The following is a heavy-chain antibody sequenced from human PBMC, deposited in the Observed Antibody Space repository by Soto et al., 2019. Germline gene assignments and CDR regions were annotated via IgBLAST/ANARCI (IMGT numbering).Heavy chain of an antibody. D-gene: IGHD2-15*01. CDR1: GGTFRNYA. CDR2: IIPIFRTT. CDR3: ARGSRDCSGGGFFPLPTAEYFQH. J-gene: IGHJ1*01. V-gene: IGHV1-69*01. Sequence: QVQLVQSGAEVKRPGSSVKVSCKASGGTFRNYALSWVRQAPGHGLEWMGGIIPIFRTTNHAQKFQGRVTMSADESTSTAYMQLSSLGSEDTAVYYCARGSRDCSGGGFFPLPTAEYFQHWGQGTLVTVSS.